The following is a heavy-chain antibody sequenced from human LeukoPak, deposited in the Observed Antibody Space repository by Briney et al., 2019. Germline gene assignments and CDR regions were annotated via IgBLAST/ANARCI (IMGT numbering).Heavy chain of an antibody. CDR2: ISYDGSNK. V-gene: IGHV3-30*03. CDR1: GFTFSSYS. CDR3: ARDSVAGTDPPLDY. Sequence: PGGSLRLSCAASGFTFSSYSMNWVRQAPGKGLEWVAVISYDGSNKYYADSVKGRFTISRDNSKNTLYLQMNSLRAEDTAVYYCARDSVAGTDPPLDYWGQGTLVTVSS. J-gene: IGHJ4*02. D-gene: IGHD6-19*01.